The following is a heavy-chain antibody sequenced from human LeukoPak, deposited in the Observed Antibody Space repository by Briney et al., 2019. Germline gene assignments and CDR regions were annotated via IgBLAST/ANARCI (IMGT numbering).Heavy chain of an antibody. Sequence: PGGSLRLSCAASGFTFSSYWMSWVRQAPGKGLECISYISSSSSTIYYADSVRGRFTISRDNAKNSLYLQMNSLRDEDTAVYYCARELTGVYDYWGQGTLVTVSS. CDR1: GFTFSSYW. J-gene: IGHJ4*02. CDR3: ARELTGVYDY. D-gene: IGHD7-27*01. CDR2: ISSSSSTI. V-gene: IGHV3-48*02.